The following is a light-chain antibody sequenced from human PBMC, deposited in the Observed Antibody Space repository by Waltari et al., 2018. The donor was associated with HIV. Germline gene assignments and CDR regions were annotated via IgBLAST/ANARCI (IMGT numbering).Light chain of an antibody. CDR2: EVS. Sequence: QSALTQPASVSGSPGQSLTISCTGTSGAVGGYHYVSWYQQHPGKAPKLMIYEVSNRPSGVSNRFSGSKSGNTASLTISGLQAEDEAEYYCSSYTSSSTLVFGGGTKLTVL. CDR3: SSYTSSSTLV. V-gene: IGLV2-14*01. J-gene: IGLJ3*02. CDR1: SGAVGGYHY.